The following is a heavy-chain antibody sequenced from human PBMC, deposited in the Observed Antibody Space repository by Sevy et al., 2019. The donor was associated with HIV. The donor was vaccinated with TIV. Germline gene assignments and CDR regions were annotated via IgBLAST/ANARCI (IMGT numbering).Heavy chain of an antibody. CDR3: ARGSGYCSRTSCHRGGVRAFDI. CDR1: GGSFSGYY. J-gene: IGHJ3*02. Sequence: PESLSLTCAVYGGSFSGYYWSWIRQPPGKGLERIGEINHSGSTNYNPSLKSRVTISVDTSKNQFSLKLSSVTAADTAVYYSARGSGYCSRTSCHRGGVRAFDIWGQGTMVIVSS. D-gene: IGHD2-2*01. CDR2: INHSGST. V-gene: IGHV4-34*01.